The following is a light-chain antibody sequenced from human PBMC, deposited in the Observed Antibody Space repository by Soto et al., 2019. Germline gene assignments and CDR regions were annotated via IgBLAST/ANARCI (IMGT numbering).Light chain of an antibody. J-gene: IGKJ2*01. CDR1: QTISSW. CDR2: KAS. V-gene: IGKV1-5*03. CDR3: DQYDNTPQT. Sequence: DIQMTQTPSSLSASVGDRVTITCRASQTISSWLAWFQQRPGRAPKFLIYKASSLKSGVPSRFSGSGSGTDFSLTISRLEPEDFAVYYCDQYDNTPQTFGQGTKVDIK.